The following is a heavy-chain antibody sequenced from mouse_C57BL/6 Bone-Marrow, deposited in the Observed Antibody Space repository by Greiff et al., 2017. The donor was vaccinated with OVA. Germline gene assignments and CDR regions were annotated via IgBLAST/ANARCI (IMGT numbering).Heavy chain of an antibody. Sequence: EVKVEESGGGLVQPGGSLKLSCAASGFTFSDYYMYWVRQTPEKRLEWVAYISNGGGSTYYPDTVKGRFTISRDNAKNTLYLQMSRLKSEDTAMYYCARHRYYGSYWYCDVWGTGTTVTVSS. CDR1: GFTFSDYY. CDR2: ISNGGGST. J-gene: IGHJ1*03. CDR3: ARHRYYGSYWYCDV. V-gene: IGHV5-12*01. D-gene: IGHD1-1*01.